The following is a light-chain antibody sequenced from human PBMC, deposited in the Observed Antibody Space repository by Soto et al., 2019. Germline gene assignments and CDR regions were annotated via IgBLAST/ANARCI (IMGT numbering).Light chain of an antibody. V-gene: IGLV1-40*01. J-gene: IGLJ3*02. CDR3: QSYDSSLSGSV. Sequence: QSALTQPPSVSGAPGQRVTISCTGSSSNIGAGYDVHWYQQLPGTAPKHLIYGNSHRPSGVPDRFSGSKSGTSASLAITGLQAEDEADYYCQSYDSSLSGSVFGGGTKLTVL. CDR1: SSNIGAGYD. CDR2: GNS.